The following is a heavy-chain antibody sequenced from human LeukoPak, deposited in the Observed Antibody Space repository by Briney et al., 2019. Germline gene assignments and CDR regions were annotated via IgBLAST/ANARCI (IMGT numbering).Heavy chain of an antibody. J-gene: IGHJ3*02. Sequence: PGGSLRLSCAASGFTFSSYGMHWVRQAPGKGLEWVSVIYSGGSTYYADSVKGRFTISRDNSKNTLYLQMNSLRAEDTAVYYCARDFLRGYSYDQPDAFDIWGQGTMVTVSS. CDR1: GFTFSSYG. CDR2: IYSGGST. CDR3: ARDFLRGYSYDQPDAFDI. V-gene: IGHV3-NL1*01. D-gene: IGHD5-18*01.